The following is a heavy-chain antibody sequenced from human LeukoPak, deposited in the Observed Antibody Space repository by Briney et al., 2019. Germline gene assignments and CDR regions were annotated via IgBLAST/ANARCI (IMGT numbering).Heavy chain of an antibody. CDR3: ARDGSDYYDSSGYLRLFDC. CDR2: IYYSGST. CDR1: GGSVSSGSYY. V-gene: IGHV4-61*01. Sequence: SETLSLTCTVSGGSVSSGSYYWSWIRQPPGKGLEWIGYIYYSGSTNYHPSLKSRFTISVNTSKNQFSLKLSSVTAADTAVYYCARDGSDYYDSSGYLRLFDCWGQGTLVTVSS. J-gene: IGHJ4*02. D-gene: IGHD3-22*01.